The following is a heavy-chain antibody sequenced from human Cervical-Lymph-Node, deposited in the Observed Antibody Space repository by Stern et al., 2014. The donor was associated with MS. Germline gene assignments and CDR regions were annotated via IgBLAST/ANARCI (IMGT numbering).Heavy chain of an antibody. J-gene: IGHJ2*01. CDR1: GGSASSGGYF. V-gene: IGHV4-31*03. Sequence: VQLVESGPGLVKPLQTLSLTCTVSGGSASSGGYFWNWIRQHPGKGLEWIGHVYYSGSIAYNPSLKSRVTISVDTSKNQFSLRLRSVTAADTAVYYCARNPALWYFDLWGRGTLAAVSS. D-gene: IGHD3-3*02. CDR2: VYYSGSI. CDR3: ARNPALWYFDL.